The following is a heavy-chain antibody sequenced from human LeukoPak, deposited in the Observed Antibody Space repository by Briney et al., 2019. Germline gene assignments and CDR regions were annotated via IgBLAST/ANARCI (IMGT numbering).Heavy chain of an antibody. D-gene: IGHD3-10*01. J-gene: IGHJ2*01. V-gene: IGHV1-18*01. CDR2: ISAYNGNT. CDR3: ARVAKRPRITMVLGVTDWYFDL. Sequence: ASVKVSCKASGYTFTSYGISWVRQAPGQGLEWMGWISAYNGNTNYAQKLQGRVTMTTDTSTSTAYMELRSLRSDDTVVYYCARVAKRPRITMVLGVTDWYFDLWGRGTLVTVSS. CDR1: GYTFTSYG.